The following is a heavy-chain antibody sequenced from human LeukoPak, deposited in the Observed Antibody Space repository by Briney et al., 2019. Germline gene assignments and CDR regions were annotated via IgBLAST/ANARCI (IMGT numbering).Heavy chain of an antibody. D-gene: IGHD1-26*01. CDR2: ISSSGSTI. CDR3: ARGYLEVGATLFDY. CDR1: GFTFSSYE. Sequence: GGSLRLSCAASGFTFSSYEMNWVRQAPGKGLECASYISSSGSTIYYADSVKGRFTISRDNAKNSLYLQMNSLRAEDTAVYYCARGYLEVGATLFDYWGQGTLVTVSS. J-gene: IGHJ4*02. V-gene: IGHV3-48*03.